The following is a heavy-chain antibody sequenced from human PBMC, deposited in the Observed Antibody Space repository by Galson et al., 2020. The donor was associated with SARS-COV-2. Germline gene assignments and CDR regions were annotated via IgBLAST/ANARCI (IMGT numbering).Heavy chain of an antibody. V-gene: IGHV3-21*01. J-gene: IGHJ6*02. CDR3: ARGEPGGSWSFFNYHYGLDV. CDR2: ISSSGNYI. D-gene: IGHD3-10*01. CDR1: GFAFSTYS. Sequence: GGSLRLSCGASGFAFSTYSLNWVRQTPGKGLEWVSSISSSGNYIYDADSVKGRFTISRDNAKNTLYLQMSSLRDEDTAVYYCARGEPGGSWSFFNYHYGLDVWGQGTTVTVSS.